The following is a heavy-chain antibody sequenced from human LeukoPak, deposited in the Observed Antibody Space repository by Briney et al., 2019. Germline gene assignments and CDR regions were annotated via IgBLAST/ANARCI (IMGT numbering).Heavy chain of an antibody. CDR2: INHSGRT. D-gene: IGHD6-13*01. V-gene: IGHV4-34*01. CDR1: GGSFSGYY. Sequence: PSETLSLTCAVYGGSFSGYYWSWIPQPPGKGREWIGEINHSGRTNYSPARSSRVTISVDTSKIQFSLKLSSVTAAVTAVYYSARRAVGRKRYSSSWWHFRSHIDYWGQGTLVTVSS. CDR3: ARRAVGRKRYSSSWWHFRSHIDY. J-gene: IGHJ4*02.